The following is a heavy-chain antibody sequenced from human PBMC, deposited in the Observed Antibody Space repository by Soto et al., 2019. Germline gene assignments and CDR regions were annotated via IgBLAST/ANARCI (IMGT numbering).Heavy chain of an antibody. CDR2: MNPNSGNT. Sequence: ASVEVSCKASGYTFTSYYINWVRQATGQGLEWMGWMNPNSGNTGYAQKFQGRVTMTRNTSISTAYMELSSLRSEDTAMYYCARVGYDSSGYYYGDYWGQGTLVTVSS. CDR3: ARVGYDSSGYYYGDY. D-gene: IGHD3-22*01. CDR1: GYTFTSYY. J-gene: IGHJ4*02. V-gene: IGHV1-8*01.